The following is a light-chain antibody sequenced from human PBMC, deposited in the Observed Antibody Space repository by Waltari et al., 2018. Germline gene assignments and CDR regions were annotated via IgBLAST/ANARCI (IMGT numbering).Light chain of an antibody. CDR3: QSTDSSGTSV. V-gene: IGLV3-25*03. J-gene: IGLJ2*01. CDR2: KDH. Sequence: SYELTQPPSVSVSPGQTAKLTCSGDALPKQYAYWYQQKPGPAPRLVIYKDHGRPSGIPQRLSGSSSGTTVTLTISGVQAEDEADYYCQSTDSSGTSVFGGGTKLTVL. CDR1: ALPKQY.